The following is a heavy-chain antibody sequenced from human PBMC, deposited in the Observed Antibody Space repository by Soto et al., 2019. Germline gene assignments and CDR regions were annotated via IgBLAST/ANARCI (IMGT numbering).Heavy chain of an antibody. D-gene: IGHD2-15*01. CDR1: GGTFSSYT. V-gene: IGHV1-69*02. CDR3: ARGGYCSGGSCYYPFDY. J-gene: IGHJ4*02. Sequence: QVQLVQSGAEVKKPGSSVKVSCKASGGTFSSYTISWVRQAPGHGLEWMGRIIPILGIANYAQKFQGRVTITADKSTSTAYMELSSLRSEDTAVYYCARGGYCSGGSCYYPFDYWGQGTLVTVSS. CDR2: IIPILGIA.